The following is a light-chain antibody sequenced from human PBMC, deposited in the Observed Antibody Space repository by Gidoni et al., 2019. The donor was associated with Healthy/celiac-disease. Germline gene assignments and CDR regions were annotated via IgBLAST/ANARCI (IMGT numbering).Light chain of an antibody. Sequence: IVLTQSPATLSLSPGERATLPGRPSQSGSCYLAWYQQKPDQSPRLLIDDASNRATGLQARFSGSGSGTDFPLTISILEPEFSAVYYCQQRSNWPITFGQGTKLDIK. CDR1: QSGSCY. CDR2: DAS. J-gene: IGKJ2*01. V-gene: IGKV3-11*01. CDR3: QQRSNWPIT.